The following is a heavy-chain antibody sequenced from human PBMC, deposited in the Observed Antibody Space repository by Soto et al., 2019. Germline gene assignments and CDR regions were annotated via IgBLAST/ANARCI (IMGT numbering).Heavy chain of an antibody. V-gene: IGHV3-33*01. CDR1: GFPFGSHG. Sequence: QVQVVESGGGVVQSGRSLRLSCEASGFPFGSHGMHWLRQAPGKGLEWVAFIWYDGSHKDYAASVRGRFTISKDDSKNTLYLEMDNLRGEDTAIYYCARDVAATGAARWLDPWGQGTLVSVSS. D-gene: IGHD6-13*01. J-gene: IGHJ5*02. CDR2: IWYDGSHK. CDR3: ARDVAATGAARWLDP.